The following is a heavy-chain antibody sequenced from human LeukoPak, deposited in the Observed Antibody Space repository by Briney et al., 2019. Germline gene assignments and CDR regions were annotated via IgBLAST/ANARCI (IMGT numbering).Heavy chain of an antibody. D-gene: IGHD5-24*01. CDR2: IYYSGST. V-gene: IGHV4-59*08. Sequence: SETLSLTCTVSGGSISSYYWGWIRQPPGKGLEWIGYIYYSGSTNYDPSLKSRVTISVDTSKNQFSLKLSSVTAADTAVYYCARLDRRDGYTIDYWGQGTLVTVSS. CDR1: GGSISSYY. J-gene: IGHJ4*02. CDR3: ARLDRRDGYTIDY.